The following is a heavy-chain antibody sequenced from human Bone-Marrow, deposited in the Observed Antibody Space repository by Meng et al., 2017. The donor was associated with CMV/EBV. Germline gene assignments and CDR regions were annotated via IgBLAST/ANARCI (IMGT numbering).Heavy chain of an antibody. D-gene: IGHD3-10*01. V-gene: IGHV3-7*01. Sequence: GESLKISCAASGFTFSSYWMSWVRQAPGKGLEWVANIKQDGSEKYYVDPVKGRFTISRDNAKNSLYLQMNSLRAEDTAVYYCARDGGDRAKKPNYGMDVWGQGTTVTVSS. CDR2: IKQDGSEK. CDR3: ARDGGDRAKKPNYGMDV. CDR1: GFTFSSYW. J-gene: IGHJ6*02.